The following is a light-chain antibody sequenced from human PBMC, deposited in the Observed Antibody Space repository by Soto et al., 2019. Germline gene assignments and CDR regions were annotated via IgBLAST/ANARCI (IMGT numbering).Light chain of an antibody. V-gene: IGKV1-5*01. CDR3: QQYNSYSRT. J-gene: IGKJ1*01. CDR1: QSISSW. CDR2: DAS. Sequence: DIQMTQSPSTLSASVGDRVTITCRASQSISSWLAWYQQKPGKAPKLLIYDASSLESGVPSRFSGSGSGTDFTLTISSLQPDDVATYFCQQYNSYSRTFGQGTKVEIK.